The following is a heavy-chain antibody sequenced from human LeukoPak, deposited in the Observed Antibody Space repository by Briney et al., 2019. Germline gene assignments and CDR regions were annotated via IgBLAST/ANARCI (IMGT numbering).Heavy chain of an antibody. J-gene: IGHJ6*03. V-gene: IGHV3-7*01. D-gene: IGHD3-3*01. CDR2: IKQDGSEK. Sequence: GGSLRLSCAASGFTFSNYWMTWVRQAQGKGLEWVADIKQDGSEKLYVNSVRGRFTISRDNAKMSLFLQMNSLRAEDTAVYYCARDNGVVHGVYYMDVWGKGTTVTVS. CDR1: GFTFSNYW. CDR3: ARDNGVVHGVYYMDV.